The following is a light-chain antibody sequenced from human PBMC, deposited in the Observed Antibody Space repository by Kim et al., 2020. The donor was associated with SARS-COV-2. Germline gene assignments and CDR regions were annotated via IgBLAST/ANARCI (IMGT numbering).Light chain of an antibody. CDR1: TYNTGRDT. CDR2: STN. V-gene: IGLV1-44*01. J-gene: IGLJ2*01. Sequence: GPRVTAARAGSTYNTGRDTVNWYQKFPGKAPNLLISSTNQRPSGVPDRFSAAKSGTSASLAISGLQSDDEADYYSAAWDDSVKTLLFGGGTQLTVL. CDR3: AAWDDSVKTLL.